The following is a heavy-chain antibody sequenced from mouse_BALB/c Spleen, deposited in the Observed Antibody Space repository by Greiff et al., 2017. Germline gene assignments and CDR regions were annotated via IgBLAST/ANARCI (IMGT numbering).Heavy chain of an antibody. CDR3: ARDRYYAMDY. J-gene: IGHJ4*01. D-gene: IGHD2-14*01. Sequence: LVEPGASVKMSCKASGYTFTSYYIHWVKQRPGQGLEWIGWIYPGDGSTKYNEKFKGKTTLTADKSYSTVYMLFSSLTSEDSAIYFCARDRYYAMDYWGQGTSVTVSS. CDR1: GYTFTSYY. CDR2: IYPGDGST. V-gene: IGHV1S56*01.